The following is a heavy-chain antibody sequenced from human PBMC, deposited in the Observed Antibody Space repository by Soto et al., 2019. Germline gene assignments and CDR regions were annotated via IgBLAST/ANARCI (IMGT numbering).Heavy chain of an antibody. V-gene: IGHV3-23*01. CDR2: ISGSGGST. D-gene: IGHD3-22*01. Sequence: VQLLESGGGLVQPGGSLRLSCAASGFTFSSYAMSWVRQAPGKGLEWVSAISGSGGSTYYADSVKGRFTISRDNSKNTLYLQMNSLRAEDTAVYYCAKLRYYDSSGYYRYYFDYWGQGTLVTVSS. J-gene: IGHJ4*02. CDR1: GFTFSSYA. CDR3: AKLRYYDSSGYYRYYFDY.